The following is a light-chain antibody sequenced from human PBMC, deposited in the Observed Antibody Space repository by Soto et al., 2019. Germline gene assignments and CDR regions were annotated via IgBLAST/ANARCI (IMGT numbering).Light chain of an antibody. V-gene: IGKV3-20*01. J-gene: IGKJ3*01. CDR1: QSVSSNY. CDR3: QQDGTSPLLIT. Sequence: EIVLTKSPGTLSLSPGERAILSCRASQSVSSNYLTWYQPKPGQAPRLLIYGASSKATGIPYWFSGRGAGTNFALTISILEPEHFAVYYCQQDGTSPLLITLGHGTKVDIK. CDR2: GAS.